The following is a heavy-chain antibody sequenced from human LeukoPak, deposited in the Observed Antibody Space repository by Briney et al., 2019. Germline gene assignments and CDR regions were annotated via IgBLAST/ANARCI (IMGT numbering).Heavy chain of an antibody. CDR1: GFTFSSYG. D-gene: IGHD3-3*01. CDR2: ISYDGSNK. Sequence: GGSLRLSCAASGFTFSSYGMHWVRQAPGKGLEWVAVISYDGSNKYYADSVKGQFTISRDNSKNTLYLQMNSLRAEDTAVYYCAKEGLSGDYYDFWSGYYHFDYWGQGTLVTVSS. J-gene: IGHJ4*02. CDR3: AKEGLSGDYYDFWSGYYHFDY. V-gene: IGHV3-30*18.